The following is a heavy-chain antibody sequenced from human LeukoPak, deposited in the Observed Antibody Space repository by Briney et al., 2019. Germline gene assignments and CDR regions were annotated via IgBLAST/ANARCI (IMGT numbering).Heavy chain of an antibody. J-gene: IGHJ6*03. V-gene: IGHV4-34*01. D-gene: IGHD3-10*01. CDR1: GGSFSGYY. CDR3: ARLAVRGVPYYYYYMDV. Sequence: PSETLSLTCAVYGGSFSGYYWSWIRQPPGKGLEWIGEINHSGSTNYNPSLKSRVTISVDTSKNQFSLKLSSVTAADTAVYYCARLAVRGVPYYYYYMDVWGKGTTVTISS. CDR2: INHSGST.